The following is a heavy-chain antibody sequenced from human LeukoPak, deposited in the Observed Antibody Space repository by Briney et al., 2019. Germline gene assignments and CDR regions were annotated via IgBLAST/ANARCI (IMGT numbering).Heavy chain of an antibody. V-gene: IGHV1-69*05. Sequence: SVKVSFKASGGTFSSYAISWVRQAPGQGLEWMGGIIPIFGTANYAQKFQGRVTITTDESTSTAYMELSSLRSEDTAVYYCASFCSSTSCYPNWFDPWGQGTLVTVSS. J-gene: IGHJ5*02. CDR2: IIPIFGTA. D-gene: IGHD2-2*01. CDR1: GGTFSSYA. CDR3: ASFCSSTSCYPNWFDP.